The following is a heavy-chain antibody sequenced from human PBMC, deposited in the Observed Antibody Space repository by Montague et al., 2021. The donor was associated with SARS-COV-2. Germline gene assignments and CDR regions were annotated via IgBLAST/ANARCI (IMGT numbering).Heavy chain of an antibody. CDR2: ISSSGSTI. CDR1: GFTFSSYE. D-gene: IGHD5-24*01. CDR3: ASEMATIEYYYYGMDV. J-gene: IGHJ6*02. Sequence: SLRLSCAASGFTFSSYEMNLVRQAPGKGLEWVSYISSSGSTIYYADSVEGRFTISRDNAKNSLYLQMNSLRAEDTAVYYCASEMATIEYYYYGMDVWGQGTTVTVSS. V-gene: IGHV3-48*03.